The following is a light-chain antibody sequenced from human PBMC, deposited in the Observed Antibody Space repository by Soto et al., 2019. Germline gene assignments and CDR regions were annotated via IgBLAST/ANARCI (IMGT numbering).Light chain of an antibody. J-gene: IGKJ4*01. V-gene: IGKV3-15*01. Sequence: EIVMTQSPATLSVSPGERATLSCRATQRIGGNLAWYQQKPGQAPRLLIFSASTRATGVPARFSGSGSGTQFTLTISSLQSEDFATYYCQQADSFPLTFGGGTKVEIK. CDR2: SAS. CDR1: QRIGGN. CDR3: QQADSFPLT.